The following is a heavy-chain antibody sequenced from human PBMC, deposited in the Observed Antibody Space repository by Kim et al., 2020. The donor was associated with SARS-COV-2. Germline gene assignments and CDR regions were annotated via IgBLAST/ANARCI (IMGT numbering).Heavy chain of an antibody. D-gene: IGHD6-13*01. J-gene: IGHJ4*02. CDR2: IFHSGST. CDR3: ARVTAAALFDS. Sequence: SETLSLTCAVSGGSISSGGYSWSWIRQPPGKGLEWIGYIFHSGSTYYNPSLKSRVTISIDKSRNQFSLRLTSVTAADTAMYYCARVTAAALFDSWGQGT. V-gene: IGHV4-30-2*01. CDR1: GGSISSGGYS.